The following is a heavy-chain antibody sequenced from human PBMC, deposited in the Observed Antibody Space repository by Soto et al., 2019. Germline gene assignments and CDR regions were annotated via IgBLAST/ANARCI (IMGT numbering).Heavy chain of an antibody. Sequence: PSETLSLTCTVSGYSISSGYYWGWIRQPPGKGLEWIGSIYHSGSTYYNPSLKSRVTISVDTSKNQFSLKLSSVTAADTAVYYCARVGWVQLMVDVIDYWGQGTLVTVSS. D-gene: IGHD5-18*01. CDR2: IYHSGST. J-gene: IGHJ4*02. V-gene: IGHV4-38-2*02. CDR3: ARVGWVQLMVDVIDY. CDR1: GYSISSGYY.